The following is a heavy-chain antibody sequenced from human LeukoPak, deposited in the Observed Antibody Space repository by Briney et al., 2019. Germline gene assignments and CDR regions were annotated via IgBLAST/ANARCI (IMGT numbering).Heavy chain of an antibody. Sequence: SETLSLTCTVSGGSISSYYWSWIRQPPGKGLEWIGYIYYSGSTNYNPSLKSRVTISVDTSKHQFSLKLSSVTAADTAVYYCARGVPYYDSSGYHLFDYWGQGTLVTVSS. V-gene: IGHV4-59*01. CDR3: ARGVPYYDSSGYHLFDY. CDR1: GGSISSYY. CDR2: IYYSGST. D-gene: IGHD3-22*01. J-gene: IGHJ4*02.